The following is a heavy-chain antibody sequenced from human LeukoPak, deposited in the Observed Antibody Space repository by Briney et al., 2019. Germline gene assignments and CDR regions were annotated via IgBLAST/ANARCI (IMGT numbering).Heavy chain of an antibody. D-gene: IGHD3-9*01. CDR3: ATVLGTSYDMRHHRGAFDN. V-gene: IGHV3-21*01. J-gene: IGHJ4*02. CDR2: ISSSSSYI. Sequence: GGSRRLSCAASGFTFSSYSVNWGRQAPGKGLEWVSSISSSSSYIYYADSVKGRFTISRDNAKNSLYLQMNSLRAEDTAVYYCATVLGTSYDMRHHRGAFDNWGQGTLVTVSS. CDR1: GFTFSSYS.